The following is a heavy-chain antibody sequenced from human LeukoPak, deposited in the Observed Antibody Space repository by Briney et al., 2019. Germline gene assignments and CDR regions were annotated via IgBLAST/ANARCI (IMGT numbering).Heavy chain of an antibody. CDR2: ISYDGSNK. J-gene: IGHJ4*02. CDR1: GFTFSSYG. CDR3: AKDGGRFIVVVPAAPVYYFDY. D-gene: IGHD2-2*01. V-gene: IGHV3-30*18. Sequence: PGGSLRLSCAASGFTFSSYGMHWVRQAPGKGLEWVAVISYDGSNKYYADSVKGRFTISRDNSKNTLYLQMNSLRAEDTAIYYCAKDGGRFIVVVPAAPVYYFDYWGQGTLVTVSS.